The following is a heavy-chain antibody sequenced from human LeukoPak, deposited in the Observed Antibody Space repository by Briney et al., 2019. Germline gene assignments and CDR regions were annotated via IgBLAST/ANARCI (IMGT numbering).Heavy chain of an antibody. CDR1: GFTFSSHW. CDR2: ISPDGSDT. V-gene: IGHV3-74*01. CDR3: ARDGVAAAGIDY. D-gene: IGHD6-13*01. J-gene: IGHJ4*02. Sequence: GGSLRLSCAASGFTFSSHWMNWVRQAPNKGLMWVSHISPDGSDTAYADSVKGRFTISRDNAKNTLSLQMNSLRVEDTAVYYCARDGVAAAGIDYWGQGTLVTVSS.